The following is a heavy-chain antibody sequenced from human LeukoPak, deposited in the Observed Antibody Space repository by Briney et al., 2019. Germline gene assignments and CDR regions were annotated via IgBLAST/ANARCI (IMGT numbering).Heavy chain of an antibody. Sequence: GGSLGLSCAASGFTVSNNYMSWVRQAPGKGLEWVSVIYSGGSTYYADSVKGRFTISRDTSKNTLYLQMNSLRAEDTAVYYCAREIFSSGWYAFDNWGQGTLVTVSS. CDR2: IYSGGST. J-gene: IGHJ4*02. CDR3: AREIFSSGWYAFDN. V-gene: IGHV3-66*01. CDR1: GFTVSNNY. D-gene: IGHD6-19*01.